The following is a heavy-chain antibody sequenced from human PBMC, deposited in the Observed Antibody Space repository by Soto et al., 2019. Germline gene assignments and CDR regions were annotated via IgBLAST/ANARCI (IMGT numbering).Heavy chain of an antibody. CDR1: GFTFDDYA. CDR2: ISWNSGSI. Sequence: GGSLRLSCAASGFTFDDYAMHWVRQAPGKGLEWVSGISWNSGSIGYADSVKGRFTISRDNAKNSLYLQMNSLRAEDTALYYCAKYRWPTDDAFDIWGQGTMVTVSS. J-gene: IGHJ3*02. CDR3: AKYRWPTDDAFDI. V-gene: IGHV3-9*01. D-gene: IGHD2-8*02.